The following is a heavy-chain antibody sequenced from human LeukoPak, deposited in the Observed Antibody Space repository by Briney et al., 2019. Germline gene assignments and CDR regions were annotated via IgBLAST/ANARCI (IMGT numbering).Heavy chain of an antibody. D-gene: IGHD2/OR15-2a*01. CDR3: ATECCTDKWIFDL. CDR2: INEGGSEE. V-gene: IGHV3-7*02. Sequence: GGSLRLSCAASGFPFSTYWMSWVRQAPGQGLEWVANINEGGSEENYVDSVKGRFTISRDNAKNSLVLQMNSLRVEDTGVYYCATECCTDKWIFDLWGGGARVSVFS. CDR1: GFPFSTYW. J-gene: IGHJ2*01.